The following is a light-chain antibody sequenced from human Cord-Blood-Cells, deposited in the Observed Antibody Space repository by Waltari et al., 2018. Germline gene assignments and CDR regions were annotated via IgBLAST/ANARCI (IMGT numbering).Light chain of an antibody. CDR3: SSYAGSNNLV. Sequence: QSALTQPPSASGSPGQSVPISCTGTSSDVGGYNYVSWYQQHPGKAPKLMIYEVSKRPSGVPVRFPGPKSGNTASLTVSGLQAEDEADYYCSSYAGSNNLVFGGGTKLTVL. V-gene: IGLV2-8*01. CDR2: EVS. CDR1: SSDVGGYNY. J-gene: IGLJ2*01.